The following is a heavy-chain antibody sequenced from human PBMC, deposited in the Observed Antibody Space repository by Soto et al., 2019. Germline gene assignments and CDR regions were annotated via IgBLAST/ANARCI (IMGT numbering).Heavy chain of an antibody. CDR1: GGSFSGYY. D-gene: IGHD4-17*01. V-gene: IGHV4-34*01. J-gene: IGHJ3*02. Sequence: QVQLQQWGAGLLKPSETLSLTCAVYGGSFSGYYWSWIRQPPGKGLEWIGEINHSGSTNYNPSLKSRVTISVDTSKNQFSLKLSSVTAADTAVYYCARTVTTSDCAFDIWGQGTMVTVSS. CDR2: INHSGST. CDR3: ARTVTTSDCAFDI.